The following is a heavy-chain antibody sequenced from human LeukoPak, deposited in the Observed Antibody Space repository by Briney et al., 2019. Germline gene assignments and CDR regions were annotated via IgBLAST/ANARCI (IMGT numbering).Heavy chain of an antibody. Sequence: GESLKISCKGSGYSFTSYWIGWVRQMPGKGLEWMGIIYPGDSDTSYSPSFQGQVTISADKSISTAYLQWSSLKASDTAMYYCARHRYYGSGSYAFDIWGQGTMVTVSS. CDR1: GYSFTSYW. CDR2: IYPGDSDT. CDR3: ARHRYYGSGSYAFDI. V-gene: IGHV5-51*01. D-gene: IGHD3-10*01. J-gene: IGHJ3*02.